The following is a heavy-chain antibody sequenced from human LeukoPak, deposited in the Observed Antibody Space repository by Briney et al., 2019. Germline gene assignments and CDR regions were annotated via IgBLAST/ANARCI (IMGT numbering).Heavy chain of an antibody. CDR2: ISSSGSTI. CDR1: GFTFSSYE. D-gene: IGHD2-2*01. Sequence: GGSLRLSCAASGFTFSSYEMNWVRQAPGKGLEWVSYISSSGSTIYYAGSVKGRFTISRDNAKNSLYLQMNSLRAEDSAVYYCARGPLYCSSTSCYHDYWGQGTLVTVSS. V-gene: IGHV3-48*03. J-gene: IGHJ4*02. CDR3: ARGPLYCSSTSCYHDY.